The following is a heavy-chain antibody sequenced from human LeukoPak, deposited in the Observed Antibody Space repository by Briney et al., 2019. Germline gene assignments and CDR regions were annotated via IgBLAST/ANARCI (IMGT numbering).Heavy chain of an antibody. J-gene: IGHJ4*02. Sequence: GGSLRLSCAASGFTFSDYYMSWIRQAPGKGLEWVSYISSSGSTIYYADSVKGRFTISRDNAKNSLYLQMNSLRAEDTAVYYCARDFLGYCSGGSCPNFDYWGQGTLVTVSS. D-gene: IGHD2-15*01. V-gene: IGHV3-11*01. CDR1: GFTFSDYY. CDR3: ARDFLGYCSGGSCPNFDY. CDR2: ISSSGSTI.